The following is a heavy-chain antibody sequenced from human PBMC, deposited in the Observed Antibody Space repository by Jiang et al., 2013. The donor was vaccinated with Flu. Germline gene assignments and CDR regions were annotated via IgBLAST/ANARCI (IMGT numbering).Heavy chain of an antibody. CDR2: IRTFNGNT. CDR3: ARDMSGWPPLDY. J-gene: IGHJ4*02. CDR1: GYTFTRYG. V-gene: IGHV1-18*01. Sequence: SGAEVKKPGASVKVSCKASGYTFTRYGISWVRQAPGQGLEWMGWIRTFNGNTDYAQKLQGRVTMTTDTSTSTAYMELRSLRSDDTAVYYCARDMSGWPPLDYWGQGTLVAVSS. D-gene: IGHD6-19*01.